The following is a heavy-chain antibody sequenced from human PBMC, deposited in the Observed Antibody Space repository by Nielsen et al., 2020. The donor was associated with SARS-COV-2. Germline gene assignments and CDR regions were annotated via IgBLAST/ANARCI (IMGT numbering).Heavy chain of an antibody. J-gene: IGHJ4*02. D-gene: IGHD6-13*01. CDR1: GFTFSSYS. CDR3: ARDPEASSWFDY. CDR2: ISSSSSYI. Sequence: GGSLRLSCAASGFTFSSYSMNWVRQAPGKGLEWVSSISSSSSYIYYADSVKGRFTISRDNAKNSLYLQMNSLRAEDTAAYYCARDPEASSWFDYWGQGTLVTVSS. V-gene: IGHV3-21*01.